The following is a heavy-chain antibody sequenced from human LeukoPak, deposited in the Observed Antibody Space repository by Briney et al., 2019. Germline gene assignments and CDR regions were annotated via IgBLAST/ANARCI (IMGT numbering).Heavy chain of an antibody. V-gene: IGHV1-18*01. J-gene: IGHJ6*02. Sequence: ASVKVSCKASGYTFTSYGISWVRQAPGQGLEWMGWISAYNGNTNYAQKLQGRVTMTTDTSTSTAYMELRSLRSDDTAVYYCARYDFWSGYQGKPYYYYGMDVWGQGTTVTVSS. CDR2: ISAYNGNT. CDR1: GYTFTSYG. CDR3: ARYDFWSGYQGKPYYYYGMDV. D-gene: IGHD3-3*01.